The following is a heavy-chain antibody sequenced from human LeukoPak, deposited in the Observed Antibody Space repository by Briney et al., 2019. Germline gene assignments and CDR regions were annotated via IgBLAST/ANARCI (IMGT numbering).Heavy chain of an antibody. J-gene: IGHJ3*02. CDR1: GSSISSYY. CDR2: IYYSGST. D-gene: IGHD5-12*01. Sequence: PSETLSLTCTVSGSSISSYYWSWIRQPPGKGPEWIGYIYYSGSTNYNPSLKSRVTISVDTSKNQFSLKLSSVTAADTAVYYCARDGGYEAAFDIWGQETMVTVSS. CDR3: ARDGGYEAAFDI. V-gene: IGHV4-59*01.